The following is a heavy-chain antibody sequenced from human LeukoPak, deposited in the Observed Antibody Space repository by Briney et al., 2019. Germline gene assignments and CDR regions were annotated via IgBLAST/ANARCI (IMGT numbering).Heavy chain of an antibody. CDR3: ARDSGDYRGGGFNY. J-gene: IGHJ4*02. CDR2: IIPIFGTA. V-gene: IGHV1-69*13. D-gene: IGHD2-21*02. Sequence: SVKVSCKASGGTFSSYAISWVRQAPGQGLEWMGGIIPIFGTANYAQKFQGRVTITADESTSTAYMELSCLRSEDTAVYYCARDSGDYRGGGFNYWGQGTLVTVSS. CDR1: GGTFSSYA.